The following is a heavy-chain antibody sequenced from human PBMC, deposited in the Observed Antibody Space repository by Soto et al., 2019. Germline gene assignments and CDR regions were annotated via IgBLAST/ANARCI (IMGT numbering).Heavy chain of an antibody. Sequence: PSETLSLTCTVSGGSISSSSYYWGWIRQPPGKGLEWIGSIYYSGSTYYNPSLKSRVTISVDTSKNQFSLKLSSVTAADTAVYYCARVGGFDWLLYDAFDIWGQGTMVTVSS. CDR3: ARVGGFDWLLYDAFDI. V-gene: IGHV4-39*01. D-gene: IGHD3-9*01. J-gene: IGHJ3*02. CDR1: GGSISSSSYY. CDR2: IYYSGST.